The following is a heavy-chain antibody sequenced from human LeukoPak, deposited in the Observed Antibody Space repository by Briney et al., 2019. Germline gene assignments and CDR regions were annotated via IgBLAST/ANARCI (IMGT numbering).Heavy chain of an antibody. CDR2: IYSSGST. J-gene: IGHJ5*02. CDR1: GGSINNYY. V-gene: IGHV4-59*08. CDR3: ARRTLCCGERFDP. Sequence: PSETLSLTCTVSGGSINNYYWSWIRQPPGKGLEWIGYIYSSGSTNYNPSLKSRVIISVDTSKNQFSLKLSSVTAADTAVYYCARRTLCCGERFDPWGQGTLFTVSS. D-gene: IGHD3-16*01.